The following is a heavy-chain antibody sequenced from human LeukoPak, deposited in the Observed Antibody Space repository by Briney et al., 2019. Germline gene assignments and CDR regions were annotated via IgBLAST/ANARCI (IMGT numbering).Heavy chain of an antibody. Sequence: SQTLSLTCAVSGGSISSGGYSWSWIRQPPGKGLEWIGYIYHSGSTYYNPSLKSRVTISVARSQHPFSLKLSSVTAAATAVYYCATHPSSKGGVGFDYWGQGTLVTVSS. D-gene: IGHD1-26*01. J-gene: IGHJ4*02. CDR1: GGSISSGGYS. CDR2: IYHSGST. V-gene: IGHV4-30-2*01. CDR3: ATHPSSKGGVGFDY.